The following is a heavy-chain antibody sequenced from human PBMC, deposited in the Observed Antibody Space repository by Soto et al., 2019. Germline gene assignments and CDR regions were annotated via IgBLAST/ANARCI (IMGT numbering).Heavy chain of an antibody. CDR3: ARASWFGELFRKYHFDY. V-gene: IGHV4-39*01. D-gene: IGHD3-10*01. Sequence: SETLSLTCTVSGGSISSSSYYWGWIRQPPGKGLEWIGSIYYSGSTYYNPSLKSRVTISVDTSKNQFSLKLSSVTAADTAVYYCARASWFGELFRKYHFDYWGQGTLVTVSS. CDR1: GGSISSSSYY. CDR2: IYYSGST. J-gene: IGHJ4*02.